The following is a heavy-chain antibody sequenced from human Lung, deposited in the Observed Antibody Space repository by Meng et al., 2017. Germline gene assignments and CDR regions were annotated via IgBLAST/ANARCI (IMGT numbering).Heavy chain of an antibody. CDR3: ARGPTTMAHDFDY. V-gene: IGHV4-34*01. J-gene: IGHJ4*02. CDR1: GGSCSDYY. CDR2: INHSGST. D-gene: IGHD4-11*01. Sequence: QRQYQQWGAGLLKPSETLSLTCVVSGGSCSDYYWSWLRQPPGKGLEWIGEINHSGSTNYNPSLERRATISVDTSQNNLSLKLSSVTAADSAVYYCARGPTTMAHDFDYWGQGTLVTVSS.